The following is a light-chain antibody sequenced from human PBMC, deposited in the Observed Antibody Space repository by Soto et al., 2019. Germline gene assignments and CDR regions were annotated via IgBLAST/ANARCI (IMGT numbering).Light chain of an antibody. J-gene: IGLJ1*01. CDR1: SSNFGSGYD. CDR2: GNN. Sequence: QSVLAQPPSVSGAPGQRVTISCTGSSSNFGSGYDVQWYQQLPGRAPKFLISGNNDRPSGLPDRFSASKSGTSASLAITGLQAEEEADYYCQTYDTSLSAYVFGTGTKVTVL. CDR3: QTYDTSLSAYV. V-gene: IGLV1-40*01.